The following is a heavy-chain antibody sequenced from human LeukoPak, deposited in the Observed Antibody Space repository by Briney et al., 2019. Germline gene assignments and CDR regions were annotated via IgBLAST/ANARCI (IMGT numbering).Heavy chain of an antibody. CDR3: AREKGGSPGSFDI. CDR1: GYTFTSYG. CDR2: ISAYNGNT. D-gene: IGHD3-16*01. Sequence: ASVKVSCKASGYTFTSYGIGWVRQAPGQGLEWMGWISAYNGNTNYAQKFHGRVTINTDTSTSTAYMELRSLRSDDTAVYYCAREKGGSPGSFDIWGQGTMVTVSS. V-gene: IGHV1-18*01. J-gene: IGHJ3*02.